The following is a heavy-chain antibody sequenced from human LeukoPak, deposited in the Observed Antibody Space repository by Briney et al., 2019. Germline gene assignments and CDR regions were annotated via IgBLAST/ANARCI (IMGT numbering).Heavy chain of an antibody. CDR2: INHRGDT. CDR1: GGSFSTYY. Sequence: SETLSLTCAVYGGSFSTYYWSWIRQSPGKGLEWIAEINHRGDTNYNPSVKSRVTISVDTSKNQFSLKITSLTAADTAVYYCARGPTISEAGYFDYWGQGTLVTVSS. J-gene: IGHJ4*03. D-gene: IGHD2-15*01. V-gene: IGHV4-34*01. CDR3: ARGPTISEAGYFDY.